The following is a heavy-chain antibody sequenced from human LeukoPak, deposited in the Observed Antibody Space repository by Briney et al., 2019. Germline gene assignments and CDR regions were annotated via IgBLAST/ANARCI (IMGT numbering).Heavy chain of an antibody. J-gene: IGHJ6*03. V-gene: IGHV1-2*02. Sequence: VASVKVSCKASGYTFTGYYMRWVRQAPGLGLEWMGWINPNSGGTNYAQKFQGRVTMTRDTSISTAYMELSRLRSDDTAVYYCARRGTYYYYYMDVWGKGTTVTVSS. CDR2: INPNSGGT. CDR3: ARRGTYYYYYMDV. CDR1: GYTFTGYY. D-gene: IGHD3-16*01.